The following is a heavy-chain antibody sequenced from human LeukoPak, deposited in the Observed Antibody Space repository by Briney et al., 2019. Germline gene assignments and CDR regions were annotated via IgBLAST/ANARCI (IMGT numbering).Heavy chain of an antibody. CDR1: GYGFTNYW. Sequence: GESLKISCKGSGYGFTNYWIGWVRQMPGKGLEWMGIIYPGDSNTRYSPSFQGQVTISADKSINTAYVQWSSLKASDTAMYYCARRVVNNRNWYFNLWGRGTLVTVSS. CDR2: IYPGDSNT. CDR3: ARRVVNNRNWYFNL. D-gene: IGHD4-23*01. V-gene: IGHV5-51*01. J-gene: IGHJ2*01.